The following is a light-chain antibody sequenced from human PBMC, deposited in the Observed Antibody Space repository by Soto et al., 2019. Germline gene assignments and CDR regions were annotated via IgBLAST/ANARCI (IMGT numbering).Light chain of an antibody. J-gene: IGLJ2*01. CDR1: SSDVGSDNR. Sequence: QSALTQPPSVSGSRGQSVTISCTGTSSDVGSDNRVSWYQQAPGTAPKVKIYEVTKRPSGVPARFSGSKSGNTASLTVSGLQAEDEADYYCSSHGGIKNVVFGGGTKVTVL. CDR2: EVT. CDR3: SSHGGIKNVV. V-gene: IGLV2-8*01.